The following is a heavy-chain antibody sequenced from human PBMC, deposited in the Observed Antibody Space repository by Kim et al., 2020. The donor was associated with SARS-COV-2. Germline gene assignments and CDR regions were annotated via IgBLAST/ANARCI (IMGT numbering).Heavy chain of an antibody. D-gene: IGHD2-15*01. CDR3: ARAIISGQYQTAFDT. CDR1: GDSVSTNIYS. CDR2: TYYMSEWVN. V-gene: IGHV6-1*01. Sequence: SQTLSLTCAISGDSVSTNIYSWSWIRQSPSRGLEWLGRTYYMSEWVNDYAVSVESRIVIKADISKNQVLLHLNSATPEDTAVYYCARAIISGQYQTAFDTWGQGTMVTVSS. J-gene: IGHJ3*02.